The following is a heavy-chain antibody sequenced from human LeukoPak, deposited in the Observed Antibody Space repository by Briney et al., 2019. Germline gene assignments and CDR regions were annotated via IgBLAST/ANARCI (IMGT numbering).Heavy chain of an antibody. CDR3: ARAIFGVAQPPYYFYHYMDV. CDR2: IGGSSTTI. CDR1: GFTFNGYY. J-gene: IGHJ6*03. Sequence: GGSLRLSCAASGFTFNGYYMSWVRQAPGKGLELVSSIGGSSTTIFYADSVKGRSTVSRDNAKKSVFLQMNSLRAEDTAVYYCARAIFGVAQPPYYFYHYMDVWGKGTTVTVSS. V-gene: IGHV3-21*01. D-gene: IGHD3-3*01.